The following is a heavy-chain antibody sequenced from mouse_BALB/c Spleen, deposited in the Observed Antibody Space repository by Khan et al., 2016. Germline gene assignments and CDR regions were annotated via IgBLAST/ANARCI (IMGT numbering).Heavy chain of an antibody. CDR3: VSWDY. V-gene: IGHV10S3*01. Sequence: EVQLVETGGGLVQPKGSLKLSCAASGFTFNTNAMNWVRQAPGKGLEWVARIRTKSNKYATYYADSVQDRFTISRDDSQSMLYLQMNNLKTEDTAMYYCVSWDYWSQGTALTVSS. CDR2: IRTKSNKYAT. CDR1: GFTFNTNA. J-gene: IGHJ2*01.